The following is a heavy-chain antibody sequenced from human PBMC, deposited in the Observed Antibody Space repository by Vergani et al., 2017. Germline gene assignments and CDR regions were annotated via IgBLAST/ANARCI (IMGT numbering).Heavy chain of an antibody. CDR3: AKDIVRSSWYGGHYYGMDV. Sequence: EVQLVESGGVVVQPGGSLRLSCAASGFTFDDYAMHWVRQAPGKGLEWVSLISWDGGSTYYAESVKGRFTISRDNSKNSLYLQMNSLRAEDTALYYCAKDIVRSSWYGGHYYGMDVWGQGTTVTVSS. CDR2: ISWDGGST. CDR1: GFTFDDYA. J-gene: IGHJ6*01. D-gene: IGHD6-13*01. V-gene: IGHV3-43D*03.